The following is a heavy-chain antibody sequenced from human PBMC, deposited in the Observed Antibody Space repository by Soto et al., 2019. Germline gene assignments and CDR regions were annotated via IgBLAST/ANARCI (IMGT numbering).Heavy chain of an antibody. V-gene: IGHV3-30*03. Sequence: PGGSLRLSCAASGFTFSSYGMHWVRQAPGKGLEWVAVISYDGSNKYYADSVKGRFTISRDNSKNTLYLQMNSLRAEDTAVYYCPVTGTVNTRFDYWGQGTLVTVSS. J-gene: IGHJ4*02. CDR1: GFTFSSYG. D-gene: IGHD1-20*01. CDR3: PVTGTVNTRFDY. CDR2: ISYDGSNK.